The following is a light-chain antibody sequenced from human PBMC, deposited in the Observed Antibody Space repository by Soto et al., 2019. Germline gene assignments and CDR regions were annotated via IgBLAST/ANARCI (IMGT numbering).Light chain of an antibody. CDR2: GVS. Sequence: EIVLTQSPGTLSLSRGERATLSCRASQSLSRTYLAWYQQKPGQAPRLLISGVSKRAAGIPDRFSAGGSDTDFTLTISRVEPEDFALYFCQQYDASPITFGRGTRLEIK. CDR1: QSLSRTY. CDR3: QQYDASPIT. V-gene: IGKV3-20*01. J-gene: IGKJ5*01.